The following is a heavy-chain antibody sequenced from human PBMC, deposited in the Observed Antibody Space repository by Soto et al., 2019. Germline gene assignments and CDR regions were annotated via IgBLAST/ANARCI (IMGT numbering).Heavy chain of an antibody. V-gene: IGHV3-23*01. Sequence: GGSLRLSCAASGFTFSSYVMSWVRQAPGKGLEWVSAISGSGSGTYYADSVKGRFTISRDNSKNTLYLQMNSLRAEDTAVYYCAKDPDGIAARPQEYYFDYWGQGTLVTVSS. CDR3: AKDPDGIAARPQEYYFDY. CDR2: ISGSGSGT. J-gene: IGHJ4*02. D-gene: IGHD6-6*01. CDR1: GFTFSSYV.